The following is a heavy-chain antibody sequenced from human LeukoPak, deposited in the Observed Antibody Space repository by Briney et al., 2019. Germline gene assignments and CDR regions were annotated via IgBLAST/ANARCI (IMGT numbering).Heavy chain of an antibody. D-gene: IGHD5-18*01. J-gene: IGHJ4*02. CDR3: ARQADTAMLIWSFTDY. CDR1: GFTFSSYN. Sequence: GGSLRLSCAASGFTFSSYNMNWVRQAPGKGPEWVSSISSSSGYIYYADSVMGRFTISRDNAKNSLYLQMNSLRAEDTALYYCARQADTAMLIWSFTDYWGQGTLVTVSS. V-gene: IGHV3-21*01. CDR2: ISSSSGYI.